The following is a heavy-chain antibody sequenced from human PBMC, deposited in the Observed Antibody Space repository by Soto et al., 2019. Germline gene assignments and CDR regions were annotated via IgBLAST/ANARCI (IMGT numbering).Heavy chain of an antibody. D-gene: IGHD3-3*01. CDR3: AKDMTRFLAWPHYCRGLDV. CDR2: ISYDGITK. Sequence: QAQLVESGGGVVQPGRSLRLSCEASGYSFSNYGMHWVRQAPGKGLEWVAAISYDGITKYYSDSLKGRFTISKDNSKNTLYLEMNSLRPEDTAVYYCAKDMTRFLAWPHYCRGLDVWGQGTRVTVSS. CDR1: GYSFSNYG. J-gene: IGHJ6*02. V-gene: IGHV3-30*18.